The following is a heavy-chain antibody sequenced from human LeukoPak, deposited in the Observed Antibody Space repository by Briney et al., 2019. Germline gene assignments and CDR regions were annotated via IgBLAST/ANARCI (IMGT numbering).Heavy chain of an antibody. CDR3: AKSDYYYYYMDV. V-gene: IGHV3-21*01. CDR1: GFTFSSYS. Sequence: GGSLRLSCAASGFTFSSYSMNWVRQAPGKGLEWVSSISSSSSYIYYADSVKGRFTISRDNAKNSLYLQMNSLRAEDTAVYYCAKSDYYYYYMDVWGKGTTVTVSS. J-gene: IGHJ6*03. CDR2: ISSSSSYI.